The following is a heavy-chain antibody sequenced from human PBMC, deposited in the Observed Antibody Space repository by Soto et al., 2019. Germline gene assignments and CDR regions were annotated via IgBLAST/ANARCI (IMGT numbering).Heavy chain of an antibody. D-gene: IGHD3-3*02. CDR1: GGSFSTYG. CDR3: ARDGISNSFDY. CDR2: IIPIFRSA. J-gene: IGHJ4*02. V-gene: IGHV1-69*06. Sequence: QVQLVQSGAEVKKPGSSVKVSCKASGGSFSTYGISWVRQAPGQGLEWMGRIIPIFRSAHYTQKVQGRVTITADRSTSIVYMELSSLRSEDTAVYYCARDGISNSFDYWGQGTLVTVSS.